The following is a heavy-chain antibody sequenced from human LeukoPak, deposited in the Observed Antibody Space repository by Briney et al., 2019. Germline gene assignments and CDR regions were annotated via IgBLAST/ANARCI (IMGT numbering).Heavy chain of an antibody. CDR2: IYYSGST. D-gene: IGHD3-3*01. V-gene: IGHV4-39*07. CDR1: GGSISSSSYY. CDR3: ARVGKPYYDFWSGYGNWFDP. Sequence: SETLSLTCTVSGGSISSSSYYWGWIRQPPGKGLEWIGSIYYSGSTYYNPSLKSRVTISVDTSKNQFSLKLSSVTAADTAVYYCARVGKPYYDFWSGYGNWFDPWGQGTLVTVSS. J-gene: IGHJ5*02.